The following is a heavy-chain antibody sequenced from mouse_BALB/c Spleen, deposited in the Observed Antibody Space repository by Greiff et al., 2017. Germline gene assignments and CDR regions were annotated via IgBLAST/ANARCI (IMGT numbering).Heavy chain of an antibody. Sequence: EVQLVASGGGLVKPGGSLKLSCAASGFTFSSYAMSWVRQSPEKRLEWVAEISSGGSYTYYPDTVTGRFTISRDNAKNTLYLEMSSLRSEDTAMYYCARDRTGAMDYWGQGTSVTVSA. CDR3: ARDRTGAMDY. CDR1: GFTFSSYA. CDR2: ISSGGSYT. J-gene: IGHJ4*01. V-gene: IGHV5-9-4*01.